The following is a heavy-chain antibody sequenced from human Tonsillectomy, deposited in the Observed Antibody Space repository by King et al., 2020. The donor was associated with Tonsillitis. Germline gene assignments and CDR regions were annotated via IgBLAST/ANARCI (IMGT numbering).Heavy chain of an antibody. J-gene: IGHJ4*02. Sequence: VQLVQSGAEVKKPGSSVKVSCKASGGTFSSHAITWVRQAPGQGLEWWGRIIPIIGVVNYAKKFQGRPTITAVKPTCTVYMELSSLRSEDTAVYYCARGLYDSSGFSLGFWGQGTLVTVSS. D-gene: IGHD3-22*01. CDR1: GGTFSSHA. CDR3: ARGLYDSSGFSLGF. V-gene: IGHV1-69*04. CDR2: IIPIIGVV.